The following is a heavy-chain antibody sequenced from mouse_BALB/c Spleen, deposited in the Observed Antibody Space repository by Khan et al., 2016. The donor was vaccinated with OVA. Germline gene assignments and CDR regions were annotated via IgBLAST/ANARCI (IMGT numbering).Heavy chain of an antibody. J-gene: IGHJ3*01. Sequence: VQLQESGPELVKPGASVQMSCKASGYTFSDYVISWVKLRAGQGLEWIGEIYPGSGSAYYNEKFKGKATLTADKSSNTAYMQLSSLTSEDSAVSFCARSYDGAWFAYWGQGTLVTVS. CDR1: GYTFSDYV. CDR3: ARSYDGAWFAY. V-gene: IGHV1-77*01. CDR2: IYPGSGSA. D-gene: IGHD1-1*01.